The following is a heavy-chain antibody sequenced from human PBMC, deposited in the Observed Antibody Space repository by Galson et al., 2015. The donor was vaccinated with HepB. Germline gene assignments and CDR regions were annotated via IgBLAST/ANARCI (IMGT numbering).Heavy chain of an antibody. CDR2: IDPSDSYT. D-gene: IGHD3-10*01. V-gene: IGHV5-10-1*01. Sequence: QSGAEVKKPGESLKISCKGSGYSFTTYWISWVRQMPGKGLEWMGRIDPSDSYTYYSPSFQGHVSISVDKAITTVYLQWSSLKASDTAMYYCARHRGIGELVWEHWGQGTLVTV. CDR1: GYSFTTYW. CDR3: ARHRGIGELVWEH. J-gene: IGHJ1*01.